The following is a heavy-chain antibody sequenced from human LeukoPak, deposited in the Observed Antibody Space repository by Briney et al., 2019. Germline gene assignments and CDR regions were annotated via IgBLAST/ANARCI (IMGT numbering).Heavy chain of an antibody. J-gene: IGHJ4*02. CDR1: GFTFSSYA. CDR2: ISGSGGST. Sequence: PGGSLRLSCAASGFTFSSYAMSWVRQAPGKGLEWVSAISGSGGSTYYADSVKGRFTISRDNSKNTLYLQMNSLRAEDTAVYYCAKDKFPVDTAMVFDYWGQGTLVTVSS. CDR3: AKDKFPVDTAMVFDY. D-gene: IGHD5-18*01. V-gene: IGHV3-23*01.